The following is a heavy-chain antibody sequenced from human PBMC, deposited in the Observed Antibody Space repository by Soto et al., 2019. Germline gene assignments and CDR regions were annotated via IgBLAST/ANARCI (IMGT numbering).Heavy chain of an antibody. V-gene: IGHV3-9*01. Sequence: LRLSCAASGFTFDDYAMHWVRQAPGKGLEWVSGISWNSGSIGYADSVKGRFTISRDNAKNSLYLQMNSLRAEDTALYYCAKDSGSGWYPLFDYWGQGTLVTVSS. D-gene: IGHD6-19*01. CDR1: GFTFDDYA. CDR2: ISWNSGSI. J-gene: IGHJ4*02. CDR3: AKDSGSGWYPLFDY.